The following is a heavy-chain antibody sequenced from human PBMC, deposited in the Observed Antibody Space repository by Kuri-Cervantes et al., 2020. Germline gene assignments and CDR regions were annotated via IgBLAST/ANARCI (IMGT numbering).Heavy chain of an antibody. Sequence: GGSLRLSCAASGFTFSDYYMSWVRQAPGKGLEWVSVIYSGGSTYYADSVKGRFTISRDNSKNTLYLQMNSLRAEDTAVYYCARGVTGTDNFDYWGQGTLVTVSS. V-gene: IGHV3-66*01. CDR1: GFTFSDYY. J-gene: IGHJ4*02. CDR2: IYSGGST. D-gene: IGHD1-7*01. CDR3: ARGVTGTDNFDY.